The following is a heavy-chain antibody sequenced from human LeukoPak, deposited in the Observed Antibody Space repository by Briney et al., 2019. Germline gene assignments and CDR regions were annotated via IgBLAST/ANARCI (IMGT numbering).Heavy chain of an antibody. CDR1: GCTFDDYA. CDR3: ARDAHYDFWSGYYSTWPLGY. D-gene: IGHD3-3*01. J-gene: IGHJ4*02. Sequence: GGSLRLSCAASGCTFDDYAMHWVRQAPGKGLEWISGISWNSGSIGYADSVKGRFTISRDNAKNSLYLQMNSLRAEDTAVYYCARDAHYDFWSGYYSTWPLGYWGQGTLVTVSS. CDR2: ISWNSGSI. V-gene: IGHV3-9*01.